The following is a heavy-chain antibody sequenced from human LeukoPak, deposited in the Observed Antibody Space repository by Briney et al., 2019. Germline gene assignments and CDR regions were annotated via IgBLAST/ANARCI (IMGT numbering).Heavy chain of an antibody. CDR1: GGSISSSSYY. J-gene: IGHJ3*02. CDR2: IYYSGST. Sequence: SETLSLTCTVSGGSISSSSYYWGWIRQPPGKGLEWIGSIYYSGSTYYNPSLKSRVTISVDTSKNQFSLKLSSVTAADTAVYYCARVLRIVVVLGEDAFDIWGQGTMVTVSS. CDR3: ARVLRIVVVLGEDAFDI. V-gene: IGHV4-39*07. D-gene: IGHD3-22*01.